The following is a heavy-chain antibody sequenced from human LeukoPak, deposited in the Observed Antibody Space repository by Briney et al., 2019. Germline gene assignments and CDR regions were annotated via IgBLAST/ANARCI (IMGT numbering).Heavy chain of an antibody. J-gene: IGHJ4*02. V-gene: IGHV3-66*01. CDR1: GFTVSSNY. D-gene: IGHD2-15*01. Sequence: GGSLRLSCAASGFTVSSNYMSWVRQAPGKGLEWISVIYSGGSRYYADSVKGRFTISRDNSKNTLYLQMNSLRAEDTAVYYCARGPCSGGSCYSFSWGQGTLVTVSS. CDR2: IYSGGSR. CDR3: ARGPCSGGSCYSFS.